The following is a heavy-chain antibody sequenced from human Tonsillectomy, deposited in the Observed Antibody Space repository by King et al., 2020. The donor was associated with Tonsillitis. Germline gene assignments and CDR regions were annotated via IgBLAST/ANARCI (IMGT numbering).Heavy chain of an antibody. CDR1: GGSISSYY. D-gene: IGHD4-23*01. V-gene: IGHV4-59*01. CDR2: IYYSGST. CDR3: ARFGFYGGNPGAFDY. Sequence: VQLQESGPGLVKPSETLSLTCTVSGGSISSYYWSWIRQPPGKGLEWIGYIYYSGSTSYNPSLKSRVTISVDMSKNQFSLKLSSVTAADTAVYYCARFGFYGGNPGAFDYWGQGTLVTVSS. J-gene: IGHJ4*02.